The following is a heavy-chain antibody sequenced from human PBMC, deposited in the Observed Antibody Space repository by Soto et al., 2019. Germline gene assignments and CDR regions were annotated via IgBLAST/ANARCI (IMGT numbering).Heavy chain of an antibody. CDR3: ARRTSGWYLDY. J-gene: IGHJ4*02. CDR1: GFTFSSYA. Sequence: EVQLLESGGGLVQPEGSLRLSCAASGFTFSSYAMSWVRQAPGKGLEWVSVISGSGDSTYYADSVKGRFTISRDNSKNTLYLQMNSLRAEDTAVYYCARRTSGWYLDYWGQGTLVTVSS. D-gene: IGHD6-19*01. CDR2: ISGSGDST. V-gene: IGHV3-23*01.